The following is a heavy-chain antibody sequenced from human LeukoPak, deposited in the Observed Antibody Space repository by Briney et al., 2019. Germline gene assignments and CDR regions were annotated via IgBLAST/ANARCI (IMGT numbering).Heavy chain of an antibody. Sequence: PSETLSLTCAVYGGSFSGYYWGWIRQPPGKGLEWIGSIYYSGSTYYNPSLKSRVTISVDTSKNQFSLKLSSVTAADTAVYYCARHRYYYRSGSYYGAPYYMDVWGKGTTVTISS. D-gene: IGHD3-10*01. V-gene: IGHV4-39*01. CDR3: ARHRYYYRSGSYYGAPYYMDV. J-gene: IGHJ6*03. CDR1: GGSFSGYY. CDR2: IYYSGST.